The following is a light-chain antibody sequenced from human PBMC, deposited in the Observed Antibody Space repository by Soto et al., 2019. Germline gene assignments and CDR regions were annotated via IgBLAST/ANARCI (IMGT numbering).Light chain of an antibody. CDR1: QSVSSY. V-gene: IGKV3-11*01. J-gene: IGKJ3*01. Sequence: EIVLTQSPATLSLSPGERATLSCRASQSVSSYLAWYQQKPGQAPRLLIYDASNRATGIPARFSGSGSGTDVTLTISSLEPEDFAVYYCQQRSKWRFGPETKVDIK. CDR2: DAS. CDR3: QQRSKWR.